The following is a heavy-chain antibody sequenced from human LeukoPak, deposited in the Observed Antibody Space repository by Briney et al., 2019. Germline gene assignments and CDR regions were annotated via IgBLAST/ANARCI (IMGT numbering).Heavy chain of an antibody. D-gene: IGHD3-22*01. CDR1: GFSFSSSW. Sequence: PGGSLRLSCAASGFSFSSSWMHWVRQIPGKVLEWVSRINDDETSTTYAESVKGRFTISRDNAKNTLFLQMNSLRAEDTAVYYCAKAAYDSSGPWFWFDPWGQGTLVTVSS. CDR2: INDDETST. V-gene: IGHV3-74*01. CDR3: AKAAYDSSGPWFWFDP. J-gene: IGHJ5*02.